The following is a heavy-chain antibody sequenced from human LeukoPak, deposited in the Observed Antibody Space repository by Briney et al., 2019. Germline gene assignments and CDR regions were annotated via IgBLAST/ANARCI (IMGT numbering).Heavy chain of an antibody. CDR2: LYYMRGA. CDR1: SGSISGYY. CDR3: ARWTTCGGGCHILDY. Sequence: PSETLSLTCPVYSGSISGYYWSWSRQPPGKGVEWIGNLYYMRGAWYKSSLKSRVTTSVDTSRNEFSLKLSSVTAADTAVYYCARWTTCGGGCHILDYWGPGILVTVSS. V-gene: IGHV4-59*01. J-gene: IGHJ4*02. D-gene: IGHD2-21*02.